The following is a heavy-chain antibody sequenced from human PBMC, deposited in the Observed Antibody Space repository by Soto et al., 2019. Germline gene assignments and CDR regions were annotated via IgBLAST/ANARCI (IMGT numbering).Heavy chain of an antibody. Sequence: ASVKVSCKASGYIFGNFGINWVRQAPGQGLEWMGWINAYNGNTNYAQKFQGRVTMTTDTSTNTAYMDLRSLRSDDTAVYFCARLSLSGTNRHPLDYWGQGTLVTVSS. D-gene: IGHD1-1*01. CDR1: GYIFGNFG. CDR2: INAYNGNT. J-gene: IGHJ4*02. V-gene: IGHV1-18*01. CDR3: ARLSLSGTNRHPLDY.